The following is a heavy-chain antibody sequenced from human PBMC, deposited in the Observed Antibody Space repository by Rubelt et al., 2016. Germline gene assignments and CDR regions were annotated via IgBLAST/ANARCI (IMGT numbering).Heavy chain of an antibody. CDR2: IIGSGVPT. D-gene: IGHD5-12*01. V-gene: IGHV3-23*01. CDR3: AKNKYPSGYYSSDY. Sequence: GGSLSLSCGALGFGFIIYAMSWVPQAPGKGREGVSFIIGSGVPTYYADSGTGRFTIPRDNSKSTLHLQLSDLRAEDTATYYCAKNKYPSGYYSSDYWGQGTLVTVSS. CDR1: GFGFIIYA. J-gene: IGHJ4*02.